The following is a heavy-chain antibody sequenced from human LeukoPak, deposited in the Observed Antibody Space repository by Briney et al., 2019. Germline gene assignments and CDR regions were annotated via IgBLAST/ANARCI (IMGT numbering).Heavy chain of an antibody. CDR2: IWNAGTNT. V-gene: IGHV3-33*01. Sequence: GGSLRLSCSPSGFNFSSYGMHWVRQAPGKGLEWVALIWNAGTNTYYADSVKGRFTISRDNSKNTLYLQMNSLRAEDTAVYYCVGDTPPGGDYYLDYWGQGTLVIVSS. D-gene: IGHD3-16*01. CDR1: GFNFSSYG. J-gene: IGHJ4*02. CDR3: VGDTPPGGDYYLDY.